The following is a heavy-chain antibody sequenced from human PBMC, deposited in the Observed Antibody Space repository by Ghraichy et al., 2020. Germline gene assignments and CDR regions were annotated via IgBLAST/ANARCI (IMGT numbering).Heavy chain of an antibody. D-gene: IGHD6-13*01. V-gene: IGHV4-34*01. CDR1: GGSFSGYY. CDR3: ARRSKTYSPADY. J-gene: IGHJ4*02. CDR2: INHSGST. Sequence: SETLSLTCAVYGGSFSGYYWSWIRQPPGKGLEWIGEINHSGSTNYNPSLKSRVTISVDTSKNQFSLKQSSVTAADTAVYYCARRSKTYSPADYWGQGTLVTVSS.